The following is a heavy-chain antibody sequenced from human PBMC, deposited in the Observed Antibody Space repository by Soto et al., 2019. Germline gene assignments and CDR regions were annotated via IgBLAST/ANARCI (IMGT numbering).Heavy chain of an antibody. D-gene: IGHD3-22*01. V-gene: IGHV4-30-2*02. CDR3: ARLTYYYDSSHLAFDY. Sequence: SETLSLTCAVSGGSISSGGYSWSWIRQPPGKGLEWIGYIYHSGSTYYNPSLKSRVTISVDRSKNQFSLKLSSVTAADTAVYYCARLTYYYDSSHLAFDYWGQGTLVTVSS. CDR1: GGSISSGGYS. J-gene: IGHJ4*02. CDR2: IYHSGST.